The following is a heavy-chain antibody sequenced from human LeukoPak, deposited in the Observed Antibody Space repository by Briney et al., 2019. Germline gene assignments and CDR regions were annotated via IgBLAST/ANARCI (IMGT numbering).Heavy chain of an antibody. CDR3: AKGASSTALVTLYY. D-gene: IGHD6-13*01. V-gene: IGHV3-23*01. Sequence: PGGSLRLSRAGSGFTFSTYAMTWVRQAPGKGLEWVSAISNSGDTTYYADSVKGRFSISRDSSKNTLFLQMNSLRAEDTAVYYCAKGASSTALVTLYYWGQGTLVTVSS. J-gene: IGHJ4*02. CDR1: GFTFSTYA. CDR2: ISNSGDTT.